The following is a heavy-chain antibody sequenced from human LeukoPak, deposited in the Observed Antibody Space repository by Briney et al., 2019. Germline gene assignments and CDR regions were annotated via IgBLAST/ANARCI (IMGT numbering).Heavy chain of an antibody. D-gene: IGHD4-17*01. CDR2: IIPIFGTA. J-gene: IGHJ4*02. CDR3: ARGSPMGGDYSFFDY. Sequence: SVKVSCKASGGTFSSYAISWARQAPGQGLEWMGGIIPIFGTANYAQKFQGRVTITADESTSTAYMELSSLRSEDTAVYYCARGSPMGGDYSFFDYWGQGTLVTVSS. CDR1: GGTFSSYA. V-gene: IGHV1-69*13.